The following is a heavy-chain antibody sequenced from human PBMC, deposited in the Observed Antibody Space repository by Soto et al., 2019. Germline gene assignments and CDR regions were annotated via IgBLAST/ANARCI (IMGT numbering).Heavy chain of an antibody. CDR2: IIPIFGTA. V-gene: IGHV1-69*13. J-gene: IGHJ4*02. CDR3: ARPGDHNVDDY. D-gene: IGHD2-21*02. CDR1: GGTFSSYA. Sequence: ASVKVSCKASGGTFSSYAISWVRQAPGQGLEWMGGIIPIFGTANYAQKFRGRVTITADESTSTAYMELSRLRSEDTAVHYCARPGDHNVDDYWGQGTLVTVSS.